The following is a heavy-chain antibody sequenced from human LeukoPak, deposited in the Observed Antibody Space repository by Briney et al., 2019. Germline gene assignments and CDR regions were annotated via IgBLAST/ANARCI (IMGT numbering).Heavy chain of an antibody. CDR3: ARNGVYDRSGYFDY. CDR1: GGSISSYY. Sequence: SETLSLTCTVSGGSISSYYWSWIRQPAGKGLEWIGRIYTSGSTNYNPSLKSRVTMSVDTSKNQLSLKLSSVTAADTAVYYCARNGVYDRSGYFDYWGQGTLVTVSS. CDR2: IYTSGST. D-gene: IGHD3-22*01. V-gene: IGHV4-4*07. J-gene: IGHJ4*02.